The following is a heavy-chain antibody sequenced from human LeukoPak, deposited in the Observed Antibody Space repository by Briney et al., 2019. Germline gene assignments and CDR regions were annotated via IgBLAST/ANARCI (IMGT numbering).Heavy chain of an antibody. V-gene: IGHV3-23*01. CDR1: GITFSNYA. CDR2: ISGSGGST. Sequence: GGSLRLSCAASGITFSNYAMSWVRQAPGKGLEWVSAISGSGGSTYYADSAKGRFTISRDNFKSTRYLQMKSLRAEDPAVYYCASEPTLSDIAARPQHWGQGTLVTVSS. J-gene: IGHJ1*01. D-gene: IGHD6-6*01. CDR3: ASEPTLSDIAARPQH.